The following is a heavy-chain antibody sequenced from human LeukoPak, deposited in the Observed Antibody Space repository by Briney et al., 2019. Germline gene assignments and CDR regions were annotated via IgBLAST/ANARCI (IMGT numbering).Heavy chain of an antibody. CDR2: INHSGST. Sequence: SETLSLTCAVYGGSFSGYYWSWIRQPPGKGLEWIGEINHSGSTIYNPSLKSRVTISVDTSKNQFSLKLSSVTAADTAVYYCARGRYYGSGSYSYYFDYWGQGTLVTVSS. V-gene: IGHV4-34*01. D-gene: IGHD3-10*01. J-gene: IGHJ4*02. CDR1: GGSFSGYY. CDR3: ARGRYYGSGSYSYYFDY.